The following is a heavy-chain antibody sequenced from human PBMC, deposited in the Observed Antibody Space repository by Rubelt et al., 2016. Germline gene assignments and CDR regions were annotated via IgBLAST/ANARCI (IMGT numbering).Heavy chain of an antibody. CDR2: IDTRSTTR. Sequence: EVQLVESGGGLVQPGGSLRLSCAASGFSFSSYHMDWVRQTPGRGLEWVSYIDTRSTTRFYADSVRGRFTISRDKAKKSRYRQMNSLRAEDTAVYYCARDGQRGYDMDVWGQGTLVTVSS. J-gene: IGHJ6*02. V-gene: IGHV3-48*01. D-gene: IGHD3/OR15-3a*01. CDR3: ARDGQRGYDMDV. CDR1: GFSFSSYH.